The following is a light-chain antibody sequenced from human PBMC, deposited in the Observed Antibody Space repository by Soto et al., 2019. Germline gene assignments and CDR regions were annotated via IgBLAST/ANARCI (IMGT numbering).Light chain of an antibody. CDR2: DVG. CDR3: FSYAGSYVV. V-gene: IGLV2-11*01. Sequence: QSALTQPRSVFGSPGQSVTISCTATSSDVGTYNYVSWYQHHPGKAPKLIIYDVGKRPSGVPDRFSGSKSDTTASLTISRLQIEDEADYYCFSYAGSYVVVGGGTKLTVL. CDR1: SSDVGTYNY. J-gene: IGLJ2*01.